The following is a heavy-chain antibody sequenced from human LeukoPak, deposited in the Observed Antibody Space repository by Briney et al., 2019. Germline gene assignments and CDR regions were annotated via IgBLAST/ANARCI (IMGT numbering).Heavy chain of an antibody. J-gene: IGHJ4*02. Sequence: PGGSLRLSCAASGFTLRSSDMSWVRQAPGKGLEWVANIKQDGSEKYYVDSVKGRFTISRDNAKNSLYLQMNSLRAEDTAVYYCAREDGRLFDYWGQGTLVTVSS. CDR1: GFTLRSSD. CDR2: IKQDGSEK. D-gene: IGHD2-15*01. V-gene: IGHV3-7*01. CDR3: AREDGRLFDY.